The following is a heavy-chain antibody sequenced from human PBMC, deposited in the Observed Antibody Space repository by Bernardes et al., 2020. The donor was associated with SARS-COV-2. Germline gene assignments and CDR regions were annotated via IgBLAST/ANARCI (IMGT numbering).Heavy chain of an antibody. CDR2: IWYDGSNK. D-gene: IGHD5-12*01. Sequence: GSLRLSCAASGFTFRNYGMHWVRLAPGKGLEWVAVIWYDGSNKYYADSVKGRFTISRDNSKNMLYLEMNSLRAEDTALYYCATQRRDGYNDYWGQGTLVTVSS. J-gene: IGHJ4*02. CDR1: GFTFRNYG. V-gene: IGHV3-33*01. CDR3: ATQRRDGYNDY.